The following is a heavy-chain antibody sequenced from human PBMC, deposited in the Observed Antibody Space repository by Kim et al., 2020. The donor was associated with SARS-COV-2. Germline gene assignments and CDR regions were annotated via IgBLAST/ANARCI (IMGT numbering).Heavy chain of an antibody. J-gene: IGHJ5*02. Sequence: VSVKSRITINTDTSKSQFSLQLNSVTPEDTAVYYCAREVITGPSYNWFDPWGQGTLVTVSS. V-gene: IGHV6-1*01. D-gene: IGHD4-4*01. CDR3: AREVITGPSYNWFDP.